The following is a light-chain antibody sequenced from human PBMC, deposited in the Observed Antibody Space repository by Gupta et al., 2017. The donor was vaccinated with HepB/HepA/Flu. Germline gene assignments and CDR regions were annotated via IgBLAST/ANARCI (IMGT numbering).Light chain of an antibody. J-gene: IGKJ2*04. CDR2: GAS. CDR1: QSVSSSY. CDR3: QQYGSSPGS. V-gene: IGKV3-20*01. Sequence: EIVLTQSPGTLPLYPGERATLSCRASQSVSSSYLAWYQQKPGQAPRLLIYGASSRATGIPDRFSGSGSGTDFTLTISRLEPEDFAVYYCQQYGSSPGSFGQGTKLEIK.